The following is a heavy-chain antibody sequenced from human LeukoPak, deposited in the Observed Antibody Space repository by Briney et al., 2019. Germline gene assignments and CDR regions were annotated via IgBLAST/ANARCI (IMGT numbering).Heavy chain of an antibody. CDR2: INDDGREK. CDR3: ARHGDWAFDI. V-gene: IGHV3-7*05. J-gene: IGHJ3*02. CDR1: GFTFSRSW. D-gene: IGHD2-21*02. Sequence: GGSLRLSCAASGFTFSRSWMSWVRQAPGKGLEWVAYINDDGREKYYVYSVKGRCTFSRDNAKNSLYLQMNSLRAADTAMYYCARHGDWAFDIRGQGTMVTVSS.